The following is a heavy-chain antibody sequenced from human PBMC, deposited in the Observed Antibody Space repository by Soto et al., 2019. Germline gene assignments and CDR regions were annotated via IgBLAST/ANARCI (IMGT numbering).Heavy chain of an antibody. Sequence: ASVKVSCKASGYTCTSYGIRWVRQAPGQGLVWMGWISAYNGNTNYAQKLQGRVTMTTDTSTSTAYMELRSLRSDDTAVYYCARDGYAYYEVWSGNTGYYFAYWGQGTLVTVS. CDR1: GYTCTSYG. CDR2: ISAYNGNT. V-gene: IGHV1-18*01. J-gene: IGHJ4*02. CDR3: ARDGYAYYEVWSGNTGYYFAY. D-gene: IGHD3-3*01.